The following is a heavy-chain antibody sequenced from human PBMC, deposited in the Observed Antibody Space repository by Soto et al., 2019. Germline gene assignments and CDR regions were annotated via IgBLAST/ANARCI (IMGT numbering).Heavy chain of an antibody. J-gene: IGHJ4*02. D-gene: IGHD3-22*01. Sequence: ASVKVSCKASGYTFTNYGVSWVRQAPGQGLEWMGWISGYNGNTNYAQNLQGRVSMTTDTSTSTSYMELRSLRSDDTAVYYCARDVTRNYEHSSGYYYFDYWGQGTLVTVSS. CDR3: ARDVTRNYEHSSGYYYFDY. CDR1: GYTFTNYG. CDR2: ISGYNGNT. V-gene: IGHV1-18*04.